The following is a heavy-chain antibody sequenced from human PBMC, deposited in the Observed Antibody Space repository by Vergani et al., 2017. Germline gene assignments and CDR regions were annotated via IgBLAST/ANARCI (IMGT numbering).Heavy chain of an antibody. CDR1: GYTFTSYY. CDR3: ARRPGGYGMDV. Sequence: QVQLVQSGAEVKKPGASVKVSCKASGYTFTSYYMHWVRQAPGQGLEWMGIINPSGGSTSYAQKFQGRVTMTRDTSTSTAYMELSRLRSDDTAVYYCARRPGGYGMDVWGQGTTVTVSS. D-gene: IGHD2-15*01. V-gene: IGHV1-46*01. CDR2: INPSGGST. J-gene: IGHJ6*02.